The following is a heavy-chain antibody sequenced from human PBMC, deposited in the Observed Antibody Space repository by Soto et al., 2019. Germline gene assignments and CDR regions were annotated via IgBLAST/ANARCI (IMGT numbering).Heavy chain of an antibody. CDR3: ARGPYNWNPTQQFDY. V-gene: IGHV1-18*01. CDR1: GYTFTSYG. CDR2: ISAYNGNT. Sequence: GASVKVSCKASGYTFTSYGISWVRQAPGQGLEWMGWISAYNGNTNYAQKLQGRVTMTTDTSTSTAYMELRSLRSDDTAVYYCARGPYNWNPTQQFDYWGQGTLVTVSS. D-gene: IGHD1-20*01. J-gene: IGHJ4*02.